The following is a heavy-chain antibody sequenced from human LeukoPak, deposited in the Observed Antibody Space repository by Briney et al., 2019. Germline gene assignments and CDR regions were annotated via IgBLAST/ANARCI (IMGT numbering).Heavy chain of an antibody. J-gene: IGHJ4*02. V-gene: IGHV4-4*07. CDR2: IYTSGNT. CDR1: GGSISSYY. Sequence: PSETLSLTCTVSGGSISSYYWSWIRQPAGKGLEWIGRIYTSGNTNYNPSLKSRVTISVDKSKNQLSLKLSSVTAAGTAVYYCARAGRYDSSGMGIFDYWGQGTLVTVSS. CDR3: ARAGRYDSSGMGIFDY. D-gene: IGHD3-22*01.